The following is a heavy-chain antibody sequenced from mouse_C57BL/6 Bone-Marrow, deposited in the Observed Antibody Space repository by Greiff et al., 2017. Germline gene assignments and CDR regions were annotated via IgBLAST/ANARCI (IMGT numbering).Heavy chain of an antibody. V-gene: IGHV7-1*01. J-gene: IGHJ3*01. CDR2: SRNKANDYTT. CDR1: GFTFSDFY. Sequence: EVKVVESGGGFVQSGRSLRLSCATSGFTFSDFYMEWVRQAPGKGLEWIAASRNKANDYTTEYSASVKGRFIVSRDTSQSILYLQMNALRAEDTAIYYCARDEGLRRGLAYWGQGTLVTVSA. CDR3: ARDEGLRRGLAY. D-gene: IGHD2-4*01.